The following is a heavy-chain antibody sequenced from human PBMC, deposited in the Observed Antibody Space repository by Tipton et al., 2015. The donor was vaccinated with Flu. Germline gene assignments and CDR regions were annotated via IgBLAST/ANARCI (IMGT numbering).Heavy chain of an antibody. J-gene: IGHJ3*02. CDR2: ITGSERNA. CDR1: GFSFRDYA. CDR3: ARGDYGDYDHEADAFDI. V-gene: IGHV3-23*01. Sequence: SLRLSCAASGFSFRDYALNWVRQAPGKGLEWIASITGSERNAEYVDSVRGRFTISRDGSKKTVYLQMKSLRAEDTARYYCARGDYGDYDHEADAFDIWGQGTLVTVSA. D-gene: IGHD4-17*01.